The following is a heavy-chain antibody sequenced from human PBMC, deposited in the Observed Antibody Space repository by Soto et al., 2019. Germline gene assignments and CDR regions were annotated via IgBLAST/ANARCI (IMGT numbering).Heavy chain of an antibody. D-gene: IGHD6-13*01. Sequence: EVQLVESGGGLVKPGGSLRLSCAASGFTFNSYSMNWVRQAPGKGLEWVSSISTSSSYIYYSDSVKGRFIISRDNAKNSLYLQMNSLRAEDTAVYYCARQYSSSSPFDYWGQGTLVTVSS. CDR1: GFTFNSYS. CDR2: ISTSSSYI. J-gene: IGHJ4*02. V-gene: IGHV3-21*01. CDR3: ARQYSSSSPFDY.